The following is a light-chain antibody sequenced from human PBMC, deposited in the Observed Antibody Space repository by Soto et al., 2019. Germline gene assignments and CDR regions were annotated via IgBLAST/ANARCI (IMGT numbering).Light chain of an antibody. CDR3: QQLNSYRFT. V-gene: IGKV1-9*01. Sequence: DIQLTQSPSFLSASVGDRVTITCRASQGISSYLAWYQQKPGKAPKLLIYAASTLQSGVPSRFSGSGSGTEFPLAISSLQPEDFATYYCQQLNSYRFTFGPGTKVDI. CDR1: QGISSY. CDR2: AAS. J-gene: IGKJ3*01.